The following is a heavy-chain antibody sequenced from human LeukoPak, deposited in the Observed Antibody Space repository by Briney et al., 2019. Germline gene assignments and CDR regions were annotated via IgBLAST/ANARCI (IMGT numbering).Heavy chain of an antibody. Sequence: SETLSLTCTVSGGSISSYDWSWIRQPPGKGLEWIGYMYYSGSSNYNPSVKSRVTIPVDMSKNQFSLRLSSVASADTAVYYCARGRHDGSGRGPYFDYWGQGTLVTVSS. V-gene: IGHV4-59*01. CDR3: ARGRHDGSGRGPYFDY. J-gene: IGHJ4*02. D-gene: IGHD3-10*01. CDR1: GGSISSYD. CDR2: MYYSGSS.